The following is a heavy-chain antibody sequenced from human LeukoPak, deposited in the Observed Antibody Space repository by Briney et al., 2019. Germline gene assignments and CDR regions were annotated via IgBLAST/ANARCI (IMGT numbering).Heavy chain of an antibody. J-gene: IGHJ4*02. CDR2: MNPNSGNT. CDR3: ARGQRGSIAAAGILGY. D-gene: IGHD6-13*01. CDR1: GYTFTSYD. V-gene: IGHV1-8*01. Sequence: ASVKVSCKASGYTFTSYDINWVRQATGQGLEWMGRMNPNSGNTGYAQKFQGRVTMTRNTSISTAYMELSSLRSEDTAVYYCARGQRGSIAAAGILGYWGQGTLVTASS.